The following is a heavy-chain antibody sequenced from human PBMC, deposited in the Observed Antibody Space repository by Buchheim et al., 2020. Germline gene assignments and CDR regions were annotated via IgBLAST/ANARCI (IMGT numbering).Heavy chain of an antibody. CDR1: GFTFSSYS. J-gene: IGHJ2*01. CDR2: ITSSGGAI. V-gene: IGHV3-48*01. Sequence: EVQLVESGGGSVQPGGSLRLSCAASGFTFSSYSMNWVRQAPGRGLEWLSYITSSGGAIYYADSVKGRFTISRANAKNSLYLQMNSLTAEDTAVYYCARRGGPVIASAGSNWYFDLWGRGTL. D-gene: IGHD6-13*01. CDR3: ARRGGPVIASAGSNWYFDL.